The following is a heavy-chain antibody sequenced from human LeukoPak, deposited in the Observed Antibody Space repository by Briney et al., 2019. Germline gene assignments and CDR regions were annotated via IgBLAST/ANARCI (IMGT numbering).Heavy chain of an antibody. CDR2: INHSGST. V-gene: IGHV4-34*01. D-gene: IGHD6-13*01. CDR1: GGSFSGYY. Sequence: SETLSLTCAVYGGSFSGYYWSWIRQPPGKGLEWIGEINHSGSTNYNPSLKSRVTISVDTSKNQFSLKLSSVTAADTAVYRCARGGEIAAVNYYFDYWGQGTVVTVSS. CDR3: ARGGEIAAVNYYFDY. J-gene: IGHJ4*02.